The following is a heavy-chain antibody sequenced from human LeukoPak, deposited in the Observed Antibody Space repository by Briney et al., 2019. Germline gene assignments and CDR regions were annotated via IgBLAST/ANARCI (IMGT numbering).Heavy chain of an antibody. Sequence: PSETLSLTCTVSGGSISSSSYSWGWIRQPPGKGLEWIGSIYYSGTTYYNPSLKSRVTISVDTSKIQFFLKLSSVAATDTAVYFCARLRFDFWSGYTHPYFDYWGQGTLVTVSS. CDR1: GGSISSSSYS. J-gene: IGHJ4*02. CDR3: ARLRFDFWSGYTHPYFDY. D-gene: IGHD3-3*01. CDR2: IYYSGTT. V-gene: IGHV4-39*01.